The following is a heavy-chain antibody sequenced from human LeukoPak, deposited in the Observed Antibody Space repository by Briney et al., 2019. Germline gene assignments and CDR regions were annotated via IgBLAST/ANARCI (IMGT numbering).Heavy chain of an antibody. V-gene: IGHV3-11*01. CDR3: ARGYASGIYYGYYFDY. D-gene: IGHD3-10*01. Sequence: GGSLRLSCAAFGFTFSDYYMSWIRQAPGKGLEWVSYISTSGSTIHYADSVKGRFTISRDNAKNSLDPQMDSLRAEDTAVYSCARGYASGIYYGYYFDYWGEGTLVTASS. J-gene: IGHJ4*02. CDR2: ISTSGSTI. CDR1: GFTFSDYY.